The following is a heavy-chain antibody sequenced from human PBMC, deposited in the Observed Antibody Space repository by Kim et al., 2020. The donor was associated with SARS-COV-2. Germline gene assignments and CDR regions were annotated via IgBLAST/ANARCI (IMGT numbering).Heavy chain of an antibody. CDR2: K. D-gene: IGHD6-13*01. Sequence: KYYVDSVNGRFTISRDNAKNSLYLQMNSLGAEDTAVYYCATYSSSWLGFDYWGQGTLVTVSS. V-gene: IGHV3-7*03. CDR3: ATYSSSWLGFDY. J-gene: IGHJ4*02.